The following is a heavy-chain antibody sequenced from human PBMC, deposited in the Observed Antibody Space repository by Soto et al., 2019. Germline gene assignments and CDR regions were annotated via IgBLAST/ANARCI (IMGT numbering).Heavy chain of an antibody. D-gene: IGHD5-12*01. CDR2: ISSSGSTI. CDR3: ARASGSHYYYYYYMDV. CDR1: GFTFSDYY. Sequence: GGSLRLSCAASGFTFSDYYMSWIRQAPGKGLEWVSYISSSGSTIYYADSVKGRFTISRDNAKNSLYLQMNSLRAEDTAVYYCARASGSHYYYYYYMDVWGKGTTVTVSS. J-gene: IGHJ6*03. V-gene: IGHV3-11*01.